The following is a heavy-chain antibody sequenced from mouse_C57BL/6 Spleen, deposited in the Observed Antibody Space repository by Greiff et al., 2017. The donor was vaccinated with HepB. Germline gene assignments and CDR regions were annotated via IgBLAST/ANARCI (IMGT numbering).Heavy chain of an antibody. Sequence: QVQLQQSGAELVKPGASVKISCKASGYAFSSYWMNWVKQRPGKGLEWIGQIYPGDGDTNYNGKFKGKATLTADKSSSTAYMQLSSLTSEDSAVYFCAITTVVAGDYFDYWGQGTTLTVSS. D-gene: IGHD1-1*01. CDR1: GYAFSSYW. V-gene: IGHV1-80*01. CDR2: IYPGDGDT. CDR3: AITTVVAGDYFDY. J-gene: IGHJ2*01.